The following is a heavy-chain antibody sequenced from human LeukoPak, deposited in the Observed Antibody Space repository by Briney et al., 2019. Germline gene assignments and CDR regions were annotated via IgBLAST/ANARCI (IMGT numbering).Heavy chain of an antibody. J-gene: IGHJ4*02. D-gene: IGHD3-16*02. V-gene: IGHV3-66*02. Sequence: GGSLRLSCAASGFTVSSNYMSWVRQAPGKGLEWVSVIYSGGSTYYADSVKGRFTISRDNSKNTLYLQMNGLRAEDTAVYYCARMMYGVIAEYYFDYWGQGTLVTVSS. CDR2: IYSGGST. CDR3: ARMMYGVIAEYYFDY. CDR1: GFTVSSNY.